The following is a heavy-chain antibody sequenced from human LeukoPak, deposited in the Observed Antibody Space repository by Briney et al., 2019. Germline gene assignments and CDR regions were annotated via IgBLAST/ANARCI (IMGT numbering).Heavy chain of an antibody. CDR2: IYHSGST. Sequence: SETLSLTCTVSGYSIIRGYYWGWLRQPPGKGLEWIGSIYHSGSTYYNPSLQGRVTISVDTSQNQFSLKLNSVTAADTAVYYCVSHTTLVTPGYWGQGTLVTVSS. J-gene: IGHJ4*02. CDR3: VSHTTLVTPGY. D-gene: IGHD4-23*01. V-gene: IGHV4-38-2*02. CDR1: GYSIIRGYY.